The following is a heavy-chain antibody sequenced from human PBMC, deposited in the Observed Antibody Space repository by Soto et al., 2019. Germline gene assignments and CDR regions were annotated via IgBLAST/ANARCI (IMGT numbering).Heavy chain of an antibody. V-gene: IGHV4-4*02. CDR1: GASISSSNW. CDR2: IYHSGRT. D-gene: IGHD3-10*01. J-gene: IGHJ4*02. Sequence: QLQLQESGPGLVNPSGTLSLTCAVSGASISSSNWWSWVRQPPGKGLVWIGDIYHSGRTNYNPSLTSGVTISVDKSRNQFSVKPSSVTAADTAVYYCARRWGERRVDYWGQRTLVTVSS. CDR3: ARRWGERRVDY.